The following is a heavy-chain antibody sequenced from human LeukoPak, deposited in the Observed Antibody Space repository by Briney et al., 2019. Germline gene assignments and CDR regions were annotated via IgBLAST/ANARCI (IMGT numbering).Heavy chain of an antibody. CDR3: AKAYSSSDYYYMDV. D-gene: IGHD6-6*01. Sequence: PGGSLRLSCAASGFTFSSYAMSWVRQAPRKGLEWVSAISASGGSTYYADSMKGRFTISRDNSKNTLYLQMNSLRAEDTAVYYCAKAYSSSDYYYMDVWGKGTTVTVSS. V-gene: IGHV3-23*01. CDR1: GFTFSSYA. CDR2: ISASGGST. J-gene: IGHJ6*03.